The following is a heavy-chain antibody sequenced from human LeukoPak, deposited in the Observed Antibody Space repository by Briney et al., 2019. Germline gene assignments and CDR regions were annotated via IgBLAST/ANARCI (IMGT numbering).Heavy chain of an antibody. CDR1: GGSISSGSYY. V-gene: IGHV4-61*02. CDR3: ARESEIFGVVIIGFDY. CDR2: IYTSGST. Sequence: PSQTLSLTCTVSGGSISSGSYYWSWIRQPAGKGLEWIGRIYTSGSTNYNPSLKSRVTISVDTSKNQFSLKLSSVTAADTAVYYCARESEIFGVVIIGFDYWGQGTLVTVSS. J-gene: IGHJ4*02. D-gene: IGHD3-3*01.